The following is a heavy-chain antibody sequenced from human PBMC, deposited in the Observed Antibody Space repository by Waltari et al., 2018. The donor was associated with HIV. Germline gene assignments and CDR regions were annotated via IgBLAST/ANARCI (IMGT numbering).Heavy chain of an antibody. CDR2: VNPANGAT. Sequence: QVQLVQSAAELKSPAASVQIACRTHGYPFAAFHIHWVRQAHGDGLQWVGWVNPANGATNYAQELQDWVSVTTDRSITTVYLTLKRLRSDDTAVYYCARGESATWANLDFWGQGTVVSVSS. D-gene: IGHD1-26*01. V-gene: IGHV1-2*04. CDR1: GYPFAAFH. J-gene: IGHJ4*01. CDR3: ARGESATWANLDF.